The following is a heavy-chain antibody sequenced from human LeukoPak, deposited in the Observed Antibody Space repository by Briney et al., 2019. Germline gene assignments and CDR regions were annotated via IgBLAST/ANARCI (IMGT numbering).Heavy chain of an antibody. Sequence: SETLSLTCAVSGYSISNDYYWVWIRQPPGRGLEWIGSLYHSDSAYYNTSLRSRVSMSVDTSKNQFSLTLSFVTAADTAVYYCARQHDSYYYYYIDVWGSGTTVTVSS. V-gene: IGHV4-38-2*01. J-gene: IGHJ6*03. CDR1: GYSISNDYY. CDR2: LYHSDSA. CDR3: ARQHDSYYYYYIDV.